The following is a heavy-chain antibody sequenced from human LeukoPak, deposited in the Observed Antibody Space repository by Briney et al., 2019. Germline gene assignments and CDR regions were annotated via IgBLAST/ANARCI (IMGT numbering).Heavy chain of an antibody. J-gene: IGHJ4*02. V-gene: IGHV3-30*02. CDR3: AKWYGDYYYFDY. D-gene: IGHD4-17*01. Sequence: GGSLRLSCAASGFTFSSYGMHWVRQAPGKGLEWVAFIRYDGSNKYYADSVKGRFTISRDNSKNTLYLQMNSLRAEDTAVYYCAKWYGDYYYFDYWGQGTLVTVSS. CDR2: IRYDGSNK. CDR1: GFTFSSYG.